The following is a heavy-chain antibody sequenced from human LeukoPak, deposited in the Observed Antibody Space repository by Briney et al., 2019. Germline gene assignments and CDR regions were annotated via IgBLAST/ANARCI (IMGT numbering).Heavy chain of an antibody. CDR3: AVGVVTAYYYYMDV. CDR2: IIPIFGTA. V-gene: IGHV1-69*05. Sequence: SVKVSCKASGDTFSSYAISWVRQAPGQGLEWMGGIIPIFGTANYAQKFQGRVTITTDESTSTAYMELSSLRSEDTAVYYCAVGVVTAYYYYMDVWGKGTTVTVSS. J-gene: IGHJ6*03. CDR1: GDTFSSYA. D-gene: IGHD4-23*01.